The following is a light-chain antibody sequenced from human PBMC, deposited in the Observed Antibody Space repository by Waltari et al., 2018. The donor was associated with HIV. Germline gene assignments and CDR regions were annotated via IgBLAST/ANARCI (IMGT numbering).Light chain of an antibody. CDR3: TGWDASLSEYV. V-gene: IGLV1-47*01. Sequence: QSVLTQPPSASGAPGQRVTISCSGRYSNIGNDNVYWFQHLPGTAPRLLIYKNFYRPSGVPDRFYGSKYGTTASLAISGLRSEDEADYYCTGWDASLSEYVFGTGTRVTVL. CDR1: YSNIGNDN. J-gene: IGLJ1*01. CDR2: KNF.